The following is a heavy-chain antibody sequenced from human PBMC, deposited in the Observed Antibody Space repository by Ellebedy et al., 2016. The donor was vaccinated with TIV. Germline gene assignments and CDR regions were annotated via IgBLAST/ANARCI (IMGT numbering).Heavy chain of an antibody. D-gene: IGHD3-10*01. J-gene: IGHJ6*02. CDR2: ISYDGNNE. Sequence: GESLKISCAASGFSFSRYGMYWVRRAPGKGLEWVALISYDGNNEYYADSVKGRFTISRDNSKNTLSLQMNSLRAEDTAVYYCAKDLTWSAMYYSHYYGMDVWGQGTTVNVSS. V-gene: IGHV3-30*18. CDR3: AKDLTWSAMYYSHYYGMDV. CDR1: GFSFSRYG.